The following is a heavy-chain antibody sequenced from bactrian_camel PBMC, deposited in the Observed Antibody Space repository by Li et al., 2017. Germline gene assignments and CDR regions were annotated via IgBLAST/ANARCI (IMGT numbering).Heavy chain of an antibody. J-gene: IGHJ6*01. D-gene: IGHD2*01. Sequence: QLVESGGGSVQTGGSLSLSCKVSKDATNNYCMSWVRQAPGKGLEWVSTINDRGTNTYYADSVKGRFTISRDNAKNTLNLQMNSLKPEDTAMYYCAARGPYCYTKLSVRDFTYWGQGTQVTVS. CDR2: INDRGTNT. CDR1: KDATNNYC. CDR3: AARGPYCYTKLSVRDFTY. V-gene: IGHV3S28*01.